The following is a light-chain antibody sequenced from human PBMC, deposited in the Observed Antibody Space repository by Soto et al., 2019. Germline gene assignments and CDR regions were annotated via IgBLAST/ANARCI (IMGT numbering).Light chain of an antibody. CDR1: VLAKKY. Sequence: SYELTQPSSVSVSPGQTARITCSGDVLAKKYARWFQQKPGQAPVVVIYKDNERPSGIPERFSGSSSGTTVTLTISGAQVEDEADYYCYSAADNNMVFGGGTKVTVL. CDR2: KDN. CDR3: YSAADNNMV. J-gene: IGLJ2*01. V-gene: IGLV3-27*01.